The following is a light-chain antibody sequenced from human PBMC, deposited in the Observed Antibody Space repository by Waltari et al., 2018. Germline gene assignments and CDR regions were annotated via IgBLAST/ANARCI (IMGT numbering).Light chain of an antibody. Sequence: EIVLTQSPGTLSLSPGERATLSCRPSQTVSSNFLAGYQQKRGQAPRLLIYGASNRATGIPDRFSGSGSGTHFTLTISRLEPEDFAVYYCQQYGQTFGQGTKVEIK. CDR1: QTVSSNF. V-gene: IGKV3-20*01. CDR2: GAS. CDR3: QQYGQT. J-gene: IGKJ1*01.